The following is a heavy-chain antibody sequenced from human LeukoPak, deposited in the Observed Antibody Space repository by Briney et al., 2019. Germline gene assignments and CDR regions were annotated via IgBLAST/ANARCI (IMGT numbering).Heavy chain of an antibody. CDR1: GDSISSSSYN. V-gene: IGHV4-39*01. J-gene: IGHJ4*02. CDR3: ARQRTVVTPEFFDY. D-gene: IGHD4-23*01. CDR2: ISYSGST. Sequence: MTSETLSLTCSVSGDSISSSSYNWGWIHQPPGKGLEWIGSISYSGSTKYNPSLKSRITISVDTSKNHFSLKLNSVTAADTAIYYCARQRTVVTPEFFDYWGQGTLVIVSS.